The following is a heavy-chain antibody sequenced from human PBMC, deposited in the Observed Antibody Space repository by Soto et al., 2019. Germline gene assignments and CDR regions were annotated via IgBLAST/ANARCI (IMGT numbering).Heavy chain of an antibody. CDR3: ARARTIAARYEVKY. D-gene: IGHD6-6*01. CDR2: MNPNSGNT. J-gene: IGHJ4*02. Sequence: GASVKVSCKASGYTFTSYDINWVRQATGQGLEWMGWMNPNSGNTGYAQKFQGRVTMTRNTSISTAYMELSSLRSEDTAVYYCARARTIAARYEVKYWGQGSLVSVTS. CDR1: GYTFTSYD. V-gene: IGHV1-8*01.